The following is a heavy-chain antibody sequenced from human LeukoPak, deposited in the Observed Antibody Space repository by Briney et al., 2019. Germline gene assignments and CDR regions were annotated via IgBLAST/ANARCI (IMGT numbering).Heavy chain of an antibody. CDR2: INQDGSQT. CDR3: ARDFTMVTVDY. J-gene: IGHJ4*02. V-gene: IGHV3-7*05. D-gene: IGHD4-23*01. CDR1: GFYFNSYW. Sequence: GGSLRLSCVASGFYFNSYWMSWVRRAPGKGLEWVANINQDGSQTYYVDSVEGRFIASRDNTKNSLYLQVNSLRAEDTAVYYCARDFTMVTVDYWGQGTLVTVSS.